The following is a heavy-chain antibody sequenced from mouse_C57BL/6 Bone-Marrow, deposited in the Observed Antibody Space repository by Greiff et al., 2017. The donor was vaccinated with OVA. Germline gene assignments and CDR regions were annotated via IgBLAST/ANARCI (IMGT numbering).Heavy chain of an antibody. CDR1: GFTFSSYA. CDR3: ARAEVYYYGSSPYAMDY. J-gene: IGHJ4*01. CDR2: ISDGGSYT. V-gene: IGHV5-4*03. D-gene: IGHD1-1*01. Sequence: EVKLVESGGGLVKPGGSLKLSCAASGFTFSSYAMSWVRQTPEKRLEWVATISDGGSYTYYPDNVKGRFTISRDNAKNNLYLQMSYLKSEDTAMYYCARAEVYYYGSSPYAMDYWGQGTSVTVSS.